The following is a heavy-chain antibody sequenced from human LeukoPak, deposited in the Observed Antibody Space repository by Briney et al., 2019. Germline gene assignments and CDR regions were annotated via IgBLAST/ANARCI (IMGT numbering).Heavy chain of an antibody. J-gene: IGHJ4*02. CDR2: IRYDGSNK. CDR3: AKGKFYYDILTGYHFDY. CDR1: GFTFSSYG. V-gene: IGHV3-30*02. Sequence: GGSLRLSCAASGFTFSSYGMHWVRQAPGKGLEWVAFIRYDGSNKYYADSVKGRFTISRDNSKNTLYLQMNSLRAEDTAVYYCAKGKFYYDILTGYHFDYWGQGTLVTVSS. D-gene: IGHD3-9*01.